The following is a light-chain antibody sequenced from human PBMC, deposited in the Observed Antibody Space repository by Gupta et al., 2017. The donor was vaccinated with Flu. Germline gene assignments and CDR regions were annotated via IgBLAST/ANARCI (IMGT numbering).Light chain of an antibody. V-gene: IGLV1-44*01. CDR3: AAWDDSLNGLVV. CDR1: SSNIGSNT. CDR2: SNN. Sequence: SVLTQPPSASGTPGQRVTISCSGSSSNIGSNTVNWYQQLPGTAPKLLIYSNNQRPSGVPDRFSGSKSGTSATLAISWLQSEDEADYYCAAWDDSLNGLVVFGGGTKLTVL. J-gene: IGLJ2*01.